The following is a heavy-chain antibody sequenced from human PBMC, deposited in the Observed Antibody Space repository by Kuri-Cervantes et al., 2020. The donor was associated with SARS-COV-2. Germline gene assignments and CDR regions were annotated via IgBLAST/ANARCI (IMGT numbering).Heavy chain of an antibody. CDR1: GFTFRSYI. J-gene: IGHJ4*02. V-gene: IGHV3-48*01. Sequence: GESLKSPCAASGFTFRSYIMTWVRQAPGKGREWVSYSSSSSSTIYYADSVKGRFIISRDNAQNSLYLQLNSLRAEVTAVYYCVKDVLGIRYFDYWGQGTLVTVSS. CDR2: SSSSSSTI. CDR3: VKDVLGIRYFDY. D-gene: IGHD7-27*01.